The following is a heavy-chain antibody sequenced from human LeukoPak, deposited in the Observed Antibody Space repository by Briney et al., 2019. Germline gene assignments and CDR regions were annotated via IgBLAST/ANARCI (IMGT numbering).Heavy chain of an antibody. CDR1: GVSISSGSYY. CDR2: IYTSGST. CDR3: ARWSSNYYYYYMDV. V-gene: IGHV4-61*02. J-gene: IGHJ6*03. Sequence: PSQTLSLTCTVSGVSISSGSYYWSWIRQPAGKGLEWIGRIYTSGSTNYNPSLKSRVTISVDTSKNQFSLKLSSVTAADTAVYYCARWSSNYYYYYMDVWGKGTTVTVTS.